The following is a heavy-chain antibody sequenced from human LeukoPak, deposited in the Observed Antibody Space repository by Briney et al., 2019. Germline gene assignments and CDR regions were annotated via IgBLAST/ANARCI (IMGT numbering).Heavy chain of an antibody. Sequence: KPSETLSLTCAVYGGSFSGYYWSWIRQPPGKGLEWIGEIHHSGSTNYNPSLKSRVTISVDTSKNQFSLKLSSVTAADTAVYYCARTKQLLDPFDYWGQGTLVTVSS. V-gene: IGHV4-34*01. CDR1: GGSFSGYY. CDR2: IHHSGST. CDR3: ARTKQLLDPFDY. D-gene: IGHD2-15*01. J-gene: IGHJ4*02.